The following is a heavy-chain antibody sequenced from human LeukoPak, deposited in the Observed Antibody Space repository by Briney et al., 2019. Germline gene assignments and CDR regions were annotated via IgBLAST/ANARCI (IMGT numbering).Heavy chain of an antibody. Sequence: SETLSLTCTVSGGSISSSSYYWGWIRQPPGKGLEWIGSIYYSGSTYYNPSLKSRVTISVDTSKNQFSLKLSSVTAADTAVYYCARNDAGAKLGIVVVVAATKFDYWGQGTLVTVSS. D-gene: IGHD2-15*01. CDR1: GGSISSSSYY. V-gene: IGHV4-39*01. CDR2: IYYSGST. CDR3: ARNDAGAKLGIVVVVAATKFDY. J-gene: IGHJ4*02.